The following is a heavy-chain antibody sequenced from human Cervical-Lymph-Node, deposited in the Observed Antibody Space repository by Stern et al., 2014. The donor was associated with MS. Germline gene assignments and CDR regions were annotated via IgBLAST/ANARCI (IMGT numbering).Heavy chain of an antibody. CDR2: INPSGDTT. Sequence: QVQLVQSGAEVKKPGASVKVSCKASGYIFTSYYMHWVRQAPGQGLEWMGTINPSGDTTSYAQRFQGRVTMTRDTSTSTVYMELSSLRSEDTAVYYCASGSLGHWGQGTLVTVSS. D-gene: IGHD7-27*01. J-gene: IGHJ4*02. CDR3: ASGSLGH. V-gene: IGHV1-46*01. CDR1: GYIFTSYY.